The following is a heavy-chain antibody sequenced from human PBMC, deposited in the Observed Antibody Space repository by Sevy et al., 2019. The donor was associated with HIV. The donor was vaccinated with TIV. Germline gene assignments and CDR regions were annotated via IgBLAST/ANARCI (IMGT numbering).Heavy chain of an antibody. D-gene: IGHD3-22*01. Sequence: GESLKISCKGSGYRFTSYWIGWVRQMPGKGLEWMGIIYPGDSDTRYSPSFQGQVTISADKSISTAYLQWSSLKASDTAMYYCARQDGRSSSGYYLNWFDPWGQGTLVTVSS. CDR3: ARQDGRSSSGYYLNWFDP. J-gene: IGHJ5*02. CDR1: GYRFTSYW. CDR2: IYPGDSDT. V-gene: IGHV5-51*01.